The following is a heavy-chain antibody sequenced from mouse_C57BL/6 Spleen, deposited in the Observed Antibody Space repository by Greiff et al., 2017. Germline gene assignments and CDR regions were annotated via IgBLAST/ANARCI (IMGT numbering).Heavy chain of an antibody. CDR2: ISNLAYSI. J-gene: IGHJ4*01. Sequence: GPCNSPEWVAFISNLAYSIYYADTVTGRFTISRENAKNTLYLEMSSLRSEDTAMYYCASSNYGAMDYWGQGTSVTVSS. V-gene: IGHV5-15*01. D-gene: IGHD2-5*01. CDR3: ASSNYGAMDY.